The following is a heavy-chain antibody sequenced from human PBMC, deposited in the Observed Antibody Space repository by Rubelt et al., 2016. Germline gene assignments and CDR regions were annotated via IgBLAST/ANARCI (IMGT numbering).Heavy chain of an antibody. CDR1: GGTFSSYA. Sequence: QVQLVQSGAEVKKPGSSVKVSCKASGGTFSSYAISWVRQAPGQGLEWMGWIDPNSFTSYAQKFRGWVTMTRDSSITTAYLDLNSLTSDDTAVYYCGREPHVGSGWPDYWGQGTLVTVSS. J-gene: IGHJ4*02. CDR2: IDPNSFT. V-gene: IGHV1-2*04. CDR3: GREPHVGSGWPDY. D-gene: IGHD3-22*01.